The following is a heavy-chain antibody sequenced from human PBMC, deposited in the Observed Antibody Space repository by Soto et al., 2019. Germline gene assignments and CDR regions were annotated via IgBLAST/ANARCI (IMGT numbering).Heavy chain of an antibody. CDR3: ARDPNHYDSSGYYLLYYFDY. CDR1: GFAFSHYA. J-gene: IGHJ4*02. CDR2: VSFDGSNK. D-gene: IGHD3-22*01. Sequence: SLRLSCTASGFAFSHYAMLWFRQAPGKGLEWVALVSFDGSNKYYTDSVKGRFTISRDNSKNTLYLQMTSLRPEDAAVYYCARDPNHYDSSGYYLLYYFDYWGLGTLVTVSS. V-gene: IGHV3-30-3*01.